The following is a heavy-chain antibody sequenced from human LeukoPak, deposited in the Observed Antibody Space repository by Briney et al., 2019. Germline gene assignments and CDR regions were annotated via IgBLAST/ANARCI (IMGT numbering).Heavy chain of an antibody. CDR3: AKGLAYTGYDYWFDA. D-gene: IGHD5-12*01. CDR2: ISGSGAYS. Sequence: PGGSLRLSCAASGFTFNGMSWVRQAPGKGLEWVSGISGSGAYSYYADSVKGRFTISRDNSKNTLYMQMNSLRAADTAVYYCAKGLAYTGYDYWFDAWGQGTLVTVSS. CDR1: GFTFNG. J-gene: IGHJ5*02. V-gene: IGHV3-23*01.